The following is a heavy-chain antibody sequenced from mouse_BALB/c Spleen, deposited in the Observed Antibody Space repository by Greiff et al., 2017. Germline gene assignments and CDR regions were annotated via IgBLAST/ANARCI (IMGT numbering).Heavy chain of an antibody. Sequence: VQLKQSGAELVKPGASVKLSCTASGFNFTDTYMHWVKQRPEQGLEWIGRIDPANGNTKYDPKFQGTATITADTSSNTAYLQRSSLTSEDTAVYYSAGLRDCGYYFDYWGQGTTLTVSS. CDR1: GFNFTDTY. J-gene: IGHJ2*01. V-gene: IGHV14-3*02. CDR2: IDPANGNT. CDR3: AGLRDCGYYFDY.